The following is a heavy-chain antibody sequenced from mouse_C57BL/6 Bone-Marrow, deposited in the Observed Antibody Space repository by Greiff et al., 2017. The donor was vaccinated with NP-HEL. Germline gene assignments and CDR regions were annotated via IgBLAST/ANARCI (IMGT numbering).Heavy chain of an antibody. CDR1: GYAFSSSW. D-gene: IGHD1-1*01. CDR3: ARQGYGSSYCWYFDV. J-gene: IGHJ1*03. V-gene: IGHV1-82*01. CDR2: IYPGDGDT. Sequence: VMLVESGPELVKPGASVKISCKASGYAFSSSWMNWVKQRPGKGLEWIGRIYPGDGDTNYNGKFKGKATLTADKSSSTAYMQLSSLTSEDSAVYFCARQGYGSSYCWYFDVWGTGTTVTVSS.